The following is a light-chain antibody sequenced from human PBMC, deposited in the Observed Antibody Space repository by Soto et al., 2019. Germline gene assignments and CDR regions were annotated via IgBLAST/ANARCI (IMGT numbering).Light chain of an antibody. CDR3: QQYYTTPLT. J-gene: IGKJ4*01. CDR1: QRVLYSSNNENY. CDR2: WAS. V-gene: IGKV4-1*01. Sequence: DIVMTQSPDSLAVSLGERATINCKSSQRVLYSSNNENYLAWYQQKPGQPPNVLIYWASTRESGVPDRFSGRGSGTDFTLNISSLQAEDVAVYYCQQYYTTPLTFGGGTKVEI.